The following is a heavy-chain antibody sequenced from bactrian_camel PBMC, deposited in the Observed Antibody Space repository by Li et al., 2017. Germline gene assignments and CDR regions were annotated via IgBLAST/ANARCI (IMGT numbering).Heavy chain of an antibody. Sequence: VQLVESGGGSVQAGGSLRLSCTAPGFSSNACGMDWYRQAAGKQREWVSRITPDGNTNYADSVKGRFTISKDKAKDTVYLQMNSLKPEDTAMYSCKTMWLDESGRYCNGDENYSGQGTQVTVS. D-gene: IGHD1*01. CDR1: GFSSNACG. CDR3: KTMWLDESGRYCNGDENY. CDR2: ITPDGNT. V-gene: IGHV3S53*01. J-gene: IGHJ4*01.